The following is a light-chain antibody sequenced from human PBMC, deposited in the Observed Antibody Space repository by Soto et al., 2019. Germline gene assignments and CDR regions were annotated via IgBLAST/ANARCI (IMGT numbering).Light chain of an antibody. CDR1: SSYSSYA. J-gene: IGLJ2*01. Sequence: QPVLTQSPSASASLGASVKLTCTLRSSYSSYAIAWHQQQPEKGPRYLMKLNSDGSHTKGDGIPDRFSGSGSGADRYLTISSLQSEDEADYYCQTWGTGIRVFGGGTQLT. CDR2: LNSDGSH. CDR3: QTWGTGIRV. V-gene: IGLV4-69*01.